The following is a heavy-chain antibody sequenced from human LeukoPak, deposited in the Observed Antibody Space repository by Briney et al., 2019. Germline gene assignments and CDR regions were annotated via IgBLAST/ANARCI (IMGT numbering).Heavy chain of an antibody. CDR1: NGSMVNYY. V-gene: IGHV4-59*01. D-gene: IGHD4-17*01. CDR3: ARDLGEYDYGDYGWFDP. J-gene: IGHJ5*02. Sequence: SETLSLTCTVSNGSMVNYYWSWIRQSPGKGLEWIGYIFFSGSTNYNPSLSSRLTISVDTSKNQFSLKLKSVTATDTAVYYCARDLGEYDYGDYGWFDPWGQGTLVTVSS. CDR2: IFFSGST.